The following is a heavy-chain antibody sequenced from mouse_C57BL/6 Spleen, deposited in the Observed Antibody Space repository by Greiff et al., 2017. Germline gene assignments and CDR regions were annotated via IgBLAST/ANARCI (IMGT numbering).Heavy chain of an antibody. Sequence: QVQLKESGAELVKPGASVKISCKASGYAFSSYWMNWVKQRPGKGLEWIGQIYPGDGDTNYNGKFKGKATLTADKSSSTAYMQLSSLTSEDSAVYCCARDYGSSHWYFDVWGTGTTVTVSS. CDR3: ARDYGSSHWYFDV. J-gene: IGHJ1*03. CDR1: GYAFSSYW. D-gene: IGHD1-1*01. V-gene: IGHV1-80*01. CDR2: IYPGDGDT.